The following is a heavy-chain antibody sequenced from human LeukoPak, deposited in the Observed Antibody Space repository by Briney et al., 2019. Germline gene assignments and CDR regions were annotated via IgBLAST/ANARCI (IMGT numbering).Heavy chain of an antibody. Sequence: KPSETLSLTCTVSGGSISSYYWSSIRQPAGKGLEWIGRIYTSGSTNYNPSLKSRVTMSVDTSKNQFSLKLSSVTAADTAVYYCARDRGYCSSTSCYRWLDYWGQGTLVTVSS. D-gene: IGHD2-2*02. V-gene: IGHV4-4*07. J-gene: IGHJ4*02. CDR3: ARDRGYCSSTSCYRWLDY. CDR1: GGSISSYY. CDR2: IYTSGST.